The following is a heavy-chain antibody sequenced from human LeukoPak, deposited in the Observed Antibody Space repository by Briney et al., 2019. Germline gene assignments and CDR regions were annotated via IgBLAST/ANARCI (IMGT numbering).Heavy chain of an antibody. J-gene: IGHJ5*02. CDR1: GFNFSSYG. V-gene: IGHV3-30*18. Sequence: SGGSLRLSCAASGFNFSSYGMRWVRQAPGKGLEWVAVISYDGSNKYYADSVKGRFTISRDNSKNTLYLQMNSLRAEDTAVYYCAKDHEDTGSYNWFDPWGQGTLVTVSS. CDR2: ISYDGSNK. D-gene: IGHD5-18*01. CDR3: AKDHEDTGSYNWFDP.